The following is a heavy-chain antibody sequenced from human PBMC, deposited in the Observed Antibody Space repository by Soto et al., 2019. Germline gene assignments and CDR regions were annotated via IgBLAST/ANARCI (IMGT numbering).Heavy chain of an antibody. CDR1: GGTFYTYT. J-gene: IGHJ4*02. V-gene: IGHV1-69*08. CDR2: ITPIYPTT. CDR3: AADPYCGGDCYFDY. Sequence: GASVKVSCKASGGTFYTYTFSWVRQAPGQGLEWMGSITPIYPTTNYAQQFQERVTITRDMSTNTAYMELSSLRSEDTAVYYCAADPYCGGDCYFDYWGQGIMVTVSS. D-gene: IGHD2-21*02.